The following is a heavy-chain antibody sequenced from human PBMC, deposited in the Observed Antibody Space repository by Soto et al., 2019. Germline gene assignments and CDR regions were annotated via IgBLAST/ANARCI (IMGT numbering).Heavy chain of an antibody. D-gene: IGHD2-2*01. CDR1: GFTFSSYG. J-gene: IGHJ4*02. CDR3: ARENCISTGCYEYYFDY. V-gene: IGHV3-33*01. CDR2: IWYDGSNK. Sequence: QVQLVESGGGVVQPGRSLRLSCAASGFTFSSYGMHWVRQAPGKGLEWVAVIWYDGSNKYYADSVKGRFTISRDNSKNTLYLQMNSLRAEDTAVYYCARENCISTGCYEYYFDYWGQGTLVTVSS.